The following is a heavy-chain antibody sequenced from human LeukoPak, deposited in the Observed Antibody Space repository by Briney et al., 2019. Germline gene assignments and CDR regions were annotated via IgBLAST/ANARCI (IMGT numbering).Heavy chain of an antibody. J-gene: IGHJ4*02. CDR1: GGTFSSYA. CDR3: ASAHGGYSSSSGVDY. Sequence: SVKASCKASGGTFSSYAISWVRQAPGQGLEWMGRIIPILGIANYAQKFQGRVTITADKSTSTAYMELSSLRSEDTAVYYCASAHGGYSSSSGVDYWGQGTLVTVSS. D-gene: IGHD6-13*01. CDR2: IIPILGIA. V-gene: IGHV1-69*04.